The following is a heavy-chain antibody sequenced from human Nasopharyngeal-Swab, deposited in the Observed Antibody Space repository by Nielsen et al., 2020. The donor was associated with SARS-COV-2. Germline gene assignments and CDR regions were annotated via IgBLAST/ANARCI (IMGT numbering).Heavy chain of an antibody. Sequence: GGSLRLSCAASGFTFDDYAMHWVRQAPGKGLEWVSGISWNSGSIGYADSEKGRFTISRDNAKNSLYLQMNSLRAEDTALYYCAKDAVRHSTASSSWYNWFDPWGQGTLVTVSS. CDR1: GFTFDDYA. CDR2: ISWNSGSI. V-gene: IGHV3-9*01. CDR3: AKDAVRHSTASSSWYNWFDP. J-gene: IGHJ5*02. D-gene: IGHD6-13*01.